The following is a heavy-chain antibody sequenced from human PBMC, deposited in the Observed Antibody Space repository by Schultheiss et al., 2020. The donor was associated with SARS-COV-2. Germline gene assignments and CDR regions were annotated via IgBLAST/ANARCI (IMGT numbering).Heavy chain of an antibody. J-gene: IGHJ4*02. Sequence: GGSLRLSCAASGFTFSSYSMNWVRQAPGKGLEWVSVIYSGGSTYYADSVKGRFTISRDNSKNTLYLQMNSLRAEDTAVYYCAKDESLGGGSCYDYWGQGTLVTVSS. V-gene: IGHV3-23*03. D-gene: IGHD2-15*01. CDR3: AKDESLGGGSCYDY. CDR1: GFTFSSYS. CDR2: IYSGGST.